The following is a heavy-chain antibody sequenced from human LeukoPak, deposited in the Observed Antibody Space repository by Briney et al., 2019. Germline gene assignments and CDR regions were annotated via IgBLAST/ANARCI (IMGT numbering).Heavy chain of an antibody. J-gene: IGHJ4*02. D-gene: IGHD3-9*01. V-gene: IGHV4-4*02. CDR1: GGSITSNNW. Sequence: SETLSLTCAVSGGSITSNNWWSWVRQPPGKGLEWIGEIFHSGTTNYSASLRNRVTISVDKSKNQFSLKLSSVTAADTAVYYCARDHDILTGYSPRHFDFWGQGTLVTVSS. CDR2: IFHSGTT. CDR3: ARDHDILTGYSPRHFDF.